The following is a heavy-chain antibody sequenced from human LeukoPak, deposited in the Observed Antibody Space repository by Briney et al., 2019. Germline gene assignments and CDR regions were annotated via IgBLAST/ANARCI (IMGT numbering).Heavy chain of an antibody. V-gene: IGHV4-61*02. Sequence: SETLSLTYTVSGASISSGSYYWSWIRQPAGKGLEWIGRIYTSGTTNYNPSLKSRVTISADTSKNQFSLKLSSVTAADTAVYYCAREGSSSRWGQGTMVTVSS. J-gene: IGHJ4*02. CDR1: GASISSGSYY. D-gene: IGHD6-13*01. CDR2: IYTSGTT. CDR3: AREGSSSR.